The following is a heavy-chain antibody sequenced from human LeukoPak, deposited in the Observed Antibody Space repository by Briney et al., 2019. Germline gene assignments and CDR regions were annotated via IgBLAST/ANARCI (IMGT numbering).Heavy chain of an antibody. J-gene: IGHJ4*02. CDR2: ITASGTAM. D-gene: IGHD6-19*01. CDR3: ARDSSGWYHHIDY. Sequence: GGSLRLSCAASGFTFSSYSMNWVRQAPGKGLEWVSHITASGTAMFYADSVKGRFTISRDNAKNSLYLQMNSLRAEDTAVYYCARDSSGWYHHIDYWGQGTLVTVSS. CDR1: GFTFSSYS. V-gene: IGHV3-48*01.